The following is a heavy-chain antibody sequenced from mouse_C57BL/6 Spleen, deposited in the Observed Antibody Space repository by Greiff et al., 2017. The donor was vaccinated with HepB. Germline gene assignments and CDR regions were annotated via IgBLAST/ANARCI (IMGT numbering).Heavy chain of an antibody. CDR1: GFNIKDDY. CDR2: IDPENGDT. D-gene: IGHD1-1*01. Sequence: EVQLQQSGAELVRPGASVKLSCTASGFNIKDDYMHWVKQRPEQGLEWIGWIDPENGDTEYASKFQGKATITADTSFNTAYLQLSSLTSEDTAVYYCTPLLLRSRGGFAYWGQGTLVTVSA. J-gene: IGHJ3*01. V-gene: IGHV14-4*01. CDR3: TPLLLRSRGGFAY.